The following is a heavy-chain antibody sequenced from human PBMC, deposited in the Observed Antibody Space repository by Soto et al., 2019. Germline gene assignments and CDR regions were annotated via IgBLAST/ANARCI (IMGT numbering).Heavy chain of an antibody. V-gene: IGHV1-69*13. D-gene: IGHD3-22*01. J-gene: IGHJ3*02. Sequence: ASVKVSCKASGGTFSSYAISWVRQAPGQGLEWMGGIIPIFGTANYAQKFQGRVTITADESTSTAYMELSSLRSEDTAVYYCARDRVWDSSGYYYLDAFDIWGQGTMVTVSS. CDR3: ARDRVWDSSGYYYLDAFDI. CDR2: IIPIFGTA. CDR1: GGTFSSYA.